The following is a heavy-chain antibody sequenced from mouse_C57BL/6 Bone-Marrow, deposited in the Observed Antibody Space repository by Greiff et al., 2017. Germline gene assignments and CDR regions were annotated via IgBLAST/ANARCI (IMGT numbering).Heavy chain of an antibody. CDR2: IDPNSGGT. V-gene: IGHV1-72*01. J-gene: IGHJ4*01. Sequence: VQLQQPGAELVKPGASVKLSCKASGYTFTSYWMHWVKQRPGRGLEWIGRIDPNSGGTKYNEKFKSKATLTVDKPSSTAYMQISSLTSEDSAVFYCARRGVTAYYAMDYWGQGTSVTVSS. CDR1: GYTFTSYW. CDR3: ARRGVTAYYAMDY. D-gene: IGHD2-3*01.